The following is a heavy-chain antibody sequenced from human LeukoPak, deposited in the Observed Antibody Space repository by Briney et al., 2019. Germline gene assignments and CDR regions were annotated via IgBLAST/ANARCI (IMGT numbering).Heavy chain of an antibody. CDR2: IYYSGST. CDR3: ARGRFWYFDL. J-gene: IGHJ2*01. Sequence: PSETLSLTCTVSGGSISSSSYYWGWIRQPPGKGLEWIGSIYYSGSTYYNPSLKSRVTISVDTSKNQFSLKLSSGTAADTAVYYYARGRFWYFDLWGRGTLVTVSS. CDR1: GGSISSSSYY. V-gene: IGHV4-39*01.